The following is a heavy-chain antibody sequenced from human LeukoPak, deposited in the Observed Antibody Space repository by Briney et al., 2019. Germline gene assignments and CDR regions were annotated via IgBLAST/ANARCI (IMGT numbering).Heavy chain of an antibody. CDR1: GFRFSDFT. CDR3: AKIPPPGYGSGSSDY. D-gene: IGHD3-10*01. V-gene: IGHV3-23*01. CDR2: ISGSGGST. Sequence: GGSLRISCAASGFRFSDFTMTRGRPAPGEGLEWVSAISGSGGSTYYADSVKGRFTISRDNSKNTLYLQMNSLRAEDTAVYYCAKIPPPGYGSGSSDYWGQGTLVTVSS. J-gene: IGHJ4*02.